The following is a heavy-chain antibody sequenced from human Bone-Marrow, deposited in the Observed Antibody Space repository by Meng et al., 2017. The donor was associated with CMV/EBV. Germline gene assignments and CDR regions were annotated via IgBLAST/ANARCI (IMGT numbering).Heavy chain of an antibody. CDR3: AVVYDSSGYQGSGSSDY. Sequence: GESLKISCAASGFTFSSYSMNWVRQAPGKGLEWVSAISGSGGSTYYADSVKGRFTISRDNSKNTLYLQMNSLRAEDTAVYYCAVVYDSSGYQGSGSSDYWGQGTLVTVSS. V-gene: IGHV3-23*01. D-gene: IGHD3-22*01. CDR2: ISGSGGST. J-gene: IGHJ4*02. CDR1: GFTFSSYS.